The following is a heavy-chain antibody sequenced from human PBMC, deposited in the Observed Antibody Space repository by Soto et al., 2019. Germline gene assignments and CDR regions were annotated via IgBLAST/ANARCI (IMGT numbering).Heavy chain of an antibody. J-gene: IGHJ5*02. V-gene: IGHV3-23*01. CDR2: ISGSGGHL. CDR3: AKGDKFDFWGTFNRFAP. D-gene: IGHD3-3*01. Sequence: EVQLLESGGGLVQPGGSLRLSCAASGFSFANYAMSWVRQTPGKGLEWVSSISGSGGHLYYTGSVKGRFTISRDNSKNTLYLQMNSLRADDTAVYYCAKGDKFDFWGTFNRFAPWGQGTLVTVSS. CDR1: GFSFANYA.